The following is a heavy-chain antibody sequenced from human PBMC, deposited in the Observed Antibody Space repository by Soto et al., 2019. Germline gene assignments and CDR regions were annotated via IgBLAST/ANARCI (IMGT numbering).Heavy chain of an antibody. J-gene: IGHJ6*02. V-gene: IGHV3-15*07. CDR3: TTDPGTTVTLHYYGMDV. CDR2: IKSKTDGGTT. D-gene: IGHD4-17*01. Sequence: EVQLVESGGGLVKPGGSLRLSCAASGFTFSNAWMNWVRQAPGKGLERVGRIKSKTDGGTTDYAAPVKGRFTISRDDSKNTLYLQMNSLKTEDTAVYYCTTDPGTTVTLHYYGMDVWGQGTTVTVSS. CDR1: GFTFSNAW.